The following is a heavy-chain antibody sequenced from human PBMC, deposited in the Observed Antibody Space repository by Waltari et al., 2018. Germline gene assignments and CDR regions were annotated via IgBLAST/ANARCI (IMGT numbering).Heavy chain of an antibody. V-gene: IGHV3-74*01. CDR1: GFTFSSYW. CDR2: INSVGSSK. CDR3: ARDSLYGFDY. Sequence: EVQLVESGGGLVQPGGSLRLSCAASGFTFSSYWMHWVRQAPGKGLVWGSRINSVGSSKVYAESVRGRFTISRDTAKNTLCLQMSSLGAEDTAVYYCARDSLYGFDYWGQGTLVTVSS. D-gene: IGHD4-17*01. J-gene: IGHJ4*02.